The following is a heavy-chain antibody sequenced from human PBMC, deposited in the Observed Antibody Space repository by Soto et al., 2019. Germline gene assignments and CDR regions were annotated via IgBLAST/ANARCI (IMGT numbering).Heavy chain of an antibody. D-gene: IGHD3-16*01. V-gene: IGHV1-69*13. J-gene: IGHJ4*02. CDR1: GGTFSSYA. CDR3: AGAHTYYDYVWGTHHGFDY. Sequence: GASVKVSCKASGGTFSSYAISWVRQAPGQGLEWMGGIIPIFGTANYAQKFQGRVTITADESTSTAYMELSSLRSEDTAVYYCAGAHTYYDYVWGTHHGFDYWGQGTLVTVSS. CDR2: IIPIFGTA.